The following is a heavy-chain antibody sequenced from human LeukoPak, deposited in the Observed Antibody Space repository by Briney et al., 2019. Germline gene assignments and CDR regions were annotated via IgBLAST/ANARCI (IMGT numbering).Heavy chain of an antibody. J-gene: IGHJ1*01. CDR2: ISAYNGNT. D-gene: IGHD2-2*01. Sequence: ASVKVSCKASGYTFTSYGISWVRQAPGQGLEWMGWISAYNGNTNYAQKLQGRVTMTTDTSTSTAYMELRSLRSDDTAVYYCARATGGYCSSTSCYWGYFQHWGQGTLVTVSS. V-gene: IGHV1-18*01. CDR1: GYTFTSYG. CDR3: ARATGGYCSSTSCYWGYFQH.